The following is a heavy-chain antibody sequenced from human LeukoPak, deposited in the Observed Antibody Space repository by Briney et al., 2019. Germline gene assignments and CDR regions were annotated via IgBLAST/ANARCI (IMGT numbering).Heavy chain of an antibody. Sequence: SETLSLTCTVSGGSISRYYWSWVRQPAGKGLEWIGRIYTSGSTNYNPSLKSRVTMSVDTSKNQFSLKLSSVTPEDTAVYYCARVSIAVNWFDPWGQGTLVTVSS. D-gene: IGHD6-6*01. CDR3: ARVSIAVNWFDP. CDR1: GGSISRYY. CDR2: IYTSGST. J-gene: IGHJ5*02. V-gene: IGHV4-4*07.